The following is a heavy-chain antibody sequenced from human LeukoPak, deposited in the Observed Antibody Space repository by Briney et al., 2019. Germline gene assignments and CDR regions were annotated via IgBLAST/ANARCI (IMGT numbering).Heavy chain of an antibody. V-gene: IGHV3-33*01. D-gene: IGHD2-2*01. CDR3: AREPQPYYFDY. CDR2: IWYDGSNK. J-gene: IGHJ4*02. Sequence: PGGSLRLSCAASGFTFSSYGMDWVRQAPGKGLEWVAVIWYDGSNKYYADSVKGRFTISRDNSKNTLYLQMNSLRAEDTAVYYCAREPQPYYFDYWGQGTLVTVSS. CDR1: GFTFSSYG.